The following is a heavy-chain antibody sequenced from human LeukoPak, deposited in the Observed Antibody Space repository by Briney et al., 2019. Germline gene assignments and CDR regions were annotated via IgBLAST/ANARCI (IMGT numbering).Heavy chain of an antibody. V-gene: IGHV3-21*01. D-gene: IGHD2-21*02. Sequence: GGSLRLSCAASGFTFSSYSMNWVRQAPGRGLEWVSSISSSNSSIYYADSVKGRFTISRDNAKNSLYLQMNSLRAEDTAVYYCARRVTPNSFDYWGQGTLVTVSS. J-gene: IGHJ4*02. CDR3: ARRVTPNSFDY. CDR1: GFTFSSYS. CDR2: ISSSNSSI.